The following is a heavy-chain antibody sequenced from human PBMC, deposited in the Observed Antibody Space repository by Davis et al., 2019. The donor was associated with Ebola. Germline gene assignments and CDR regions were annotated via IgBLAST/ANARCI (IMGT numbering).Heavy chain of an antibody. CDR1: GYSFPSYW. Sequence: PGGSLRLPCKGSGYSFPSYWITWVRQMPGKGLEWMGRIDPSDSYTNYNPSFQGHVSISADKSLSMAYLQWSNLKSSDTAMYYCASQYCSGGACYPLGSWGQGTLVTVSS. D-gene: IGHD2-15*01. CDR2: IDPSDSYT. V-gene: IGHV5-10-1*01. CDR3: ASQYCSGGACYPLGS. J-gene: IGHJ5*02.